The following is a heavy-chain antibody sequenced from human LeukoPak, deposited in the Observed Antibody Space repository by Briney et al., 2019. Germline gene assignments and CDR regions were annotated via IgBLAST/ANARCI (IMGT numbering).Heavy chain of an antibody. CDR3: ARGVPPAR. CDR1: GGSFSDYY. CDR2: INYSRST. Sequence: SETLSLTCAVYGGSFSDYYWSWIRQPPGKGLEWIGEINYSRSTNYNPSLKSRVTISVDTAKNQFSPKLSSVTAADTAVYYCARGVPPARWGQGTLVTVPS. D-gene: IGHD6-6*01. V-gene: IGHV4-34*01. J-gene: IGHJ4*02.